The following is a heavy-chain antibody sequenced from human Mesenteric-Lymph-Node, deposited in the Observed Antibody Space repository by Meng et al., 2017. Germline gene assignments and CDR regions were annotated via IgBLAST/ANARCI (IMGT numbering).Heavy chain of an antibody. D-gene: IGHD3-22*01. V-gene: IGHV1-18*01. CDR2: ISAYNGNT. CDR1: GYTFNSYG. CDR3: ARVEYYYDSSGYYYS. Sequence: QVQLGQCVAEVKKPGASVKVSCKASGYTFNSYGISWVRQAPGQGLEWMGWISAYNGNTNYAQKLQGRVTITADKSTSTAYMELSSLRSEDTAVYYCARVEYYYDSSGYYYSWGQGTLVTVSS. J-gene: IGHJ4*02.